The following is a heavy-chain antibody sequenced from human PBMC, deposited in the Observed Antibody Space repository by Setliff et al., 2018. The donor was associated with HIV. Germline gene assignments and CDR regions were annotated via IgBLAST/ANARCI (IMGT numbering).Heavy chain of an antibody. J-gene: IGHJ4*02. CDR2: VDPEDGET. CDR3: ARDVTKDMITFGEVIVTSRGYFDS. Sequence: ASVKVSCKASGYTFTDYYMHWVQQAPGKGLEWMGRVDPEDGETIYAEKFQGRVTITADTSTDTAYMELSSLRSEDTAVYYCARDVTKDMITFGEVIVTSRGYFDSWGQGTLVTVS. D-gene: IGHD3-16*02. CDR1: GYTFTDYY. V-gene: IGHV1-69-2*01.